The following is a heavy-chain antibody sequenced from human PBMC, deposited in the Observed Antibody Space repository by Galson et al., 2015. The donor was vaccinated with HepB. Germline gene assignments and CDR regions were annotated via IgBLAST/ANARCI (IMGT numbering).Heavy chain of an antibody. CDR1: GFTFSGSA. D-gene: IGHD1-26*01. V-gene: IGHV3-73*01. CDR3: IRSEWEVLPGDYYYGMDV. J-gene: IGHJ6*02. CDR2: IRSKANSYAT. Sequence: SLRLSCAASGFTFSGSAMHWVRQASGKGLEWVGRIRSKANSYATAYAASVKGRFTISRDDSKNTAYLQMNSLKTEDTAVYYCIRSEWEVLPGDYYYGMDVWGQGTTVTVSS.